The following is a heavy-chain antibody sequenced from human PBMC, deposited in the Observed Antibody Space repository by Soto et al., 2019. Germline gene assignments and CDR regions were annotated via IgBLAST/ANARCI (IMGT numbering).Heavy chain of an antibody. V-gene: IGHV1-18*01. J-gene: IGHJ4*02. CDR2: ISAYNGNT. D-gene: IGHD5-12*01. CDR1: GYTFTSYG. Sequence: ASVKVSCKASGYTFTSYGISWVRQAPGQGLEWMGWISAYNGNTNYAQKLQGRVTMTTDTSTSTAYMELRSLRSDDTAVYYCAREGQGRDGYILPDYWGQGTLVTVSS. CDR3: AREGQGRDGYILPDY.